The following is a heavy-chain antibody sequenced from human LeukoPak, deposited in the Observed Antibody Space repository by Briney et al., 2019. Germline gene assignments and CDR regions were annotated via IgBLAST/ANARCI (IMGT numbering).Heavy chain of an antibody. V-gene: IGHV3-48*03. CDR3: ARDEYYYGSGSYYRLPDAFDI. J-gene: IGHJ3*02. Sequence: SGGSLRLSCAASGFTFSTYEMSWVRQAPGKGLEWVSYISSNGSTIYYADSVKGRFTISRDNAKNSLYLQMNNLRAEDTAVYYCARDEYYYGSGSYYRLPDAFDIWGQGTIVTVSS. CDR2: ISSNGSTI. D-gene: IGHD3-10*01. CDR1: GFTFSTYE.